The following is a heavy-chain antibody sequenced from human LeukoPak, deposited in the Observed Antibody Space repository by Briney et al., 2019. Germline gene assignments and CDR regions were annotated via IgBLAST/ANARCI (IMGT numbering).Heavy chain of an antibody. CDR3: ARAHSSGWHRSPSDYFDY. J-gene: IGHJ4*02. D-gene: IGHD6-19*01. CDR2: ISAYNGKT. V-gene: IGHV1-18*01. CDR1: GYPFISFG. Sequence: ASVKVSCKAAGYPFISFGISWVRQAPGQGLEWMGWISAYNGKTEFAQRFQDRVTMTTDTSTTTAYMELRSLRSDDTAVYYCARAHSSGWHRSPSDYFDYWGQGTLVTVSS.